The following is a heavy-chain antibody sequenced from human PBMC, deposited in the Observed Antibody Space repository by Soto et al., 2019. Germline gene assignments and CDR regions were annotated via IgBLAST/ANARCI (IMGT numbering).Heavy chain of an antibody. V-gene: IGHV1-24*01. CDR2: FDPEDGET. Sequence: ASVKVSCKVSGYTLTELSMHCVRQAPVKGREWMGGFDPEDGETIYAQKFQGRVTMTEDTSTDTAYMELSSLRSEDTAVYYCATTGPRYYYDSSGRDALDIWGQGTMVTVSS. CDR1: GYTLTELS. CDR3: ATTGPRYYYDSSGRDALDI. D-gene: IGHD3-22*01. J-gene: IGHJ3*02.